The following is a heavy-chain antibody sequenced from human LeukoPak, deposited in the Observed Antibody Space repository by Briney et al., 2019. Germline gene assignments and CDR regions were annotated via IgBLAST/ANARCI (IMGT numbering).Heavy chain of an antibody. Sequence: GGSLRLSCAASGFTFSNYVLGWVRQAPGKGLQWVSAMSGSCGSTYYADSVKGRYTISRDNSGNTLYLQMNSLRAEDTAIYYCKMGDGSPPLGQWGQGTLVTVSS. CDR1: GFTFSNYV. CDR2: MSGSCGST. CDR3: KMGDGSPPLGQ. J-gene: IGHJ4*02. D-gene: IGHD5-24*01. V-gene: IGHV3-23*01.